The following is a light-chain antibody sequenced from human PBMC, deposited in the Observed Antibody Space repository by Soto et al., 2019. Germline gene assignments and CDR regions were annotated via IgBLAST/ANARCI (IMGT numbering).Light chain of an antibody. Sequence: EIVLTQSPGTPSLSPGERATLSCTASQSVSSSSLAWYQQKPGQSPRLLIYGASSRATGIPDRFSGRGSGTDFTLTISRLEPEDFAVYYCQQYAGSFGGGTKVDIK. V-gene: IGKV3-20*01. CDR3: QQYAGS. J-gene: IGKJ4*02. CDR1: QSVSSSS. CDR2: GAS.